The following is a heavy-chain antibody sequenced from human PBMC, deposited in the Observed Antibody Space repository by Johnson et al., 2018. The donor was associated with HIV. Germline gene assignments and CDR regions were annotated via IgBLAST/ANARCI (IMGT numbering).Heavy chain of an antibody. CDR1: GFTFSSYA. Sequence: VLLVESGGGVVQPGRSLRLSCAASGFTFSSYAMHWVRQTPGKGLEWVAVISYDGNIKYYADSVRGRFTISRDNSKNTLYLQMNSLRTEDTAVYYCARERITMIVNDAFDIWGQGTMVTVS. V-gene: IGHV3-30-3*01. J-gene: IGHJ3*02. D-gene: IGHD3-22*01. CDR3: ARERITMIVNDAFDI. CDR2: ISYDGNIK.